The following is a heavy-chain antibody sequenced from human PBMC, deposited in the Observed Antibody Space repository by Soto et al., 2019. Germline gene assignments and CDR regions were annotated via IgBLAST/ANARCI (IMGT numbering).Heavy chain of an antibody. D-gene: IGHD2-15*01. CDR2: IYYSGST. CDR1: GGSISSSSYY. V-gene: IGHV4-39*01. J-gene: IGHJ4*02. Sequence: QLQLQESGPGLVKPSETLSLTCTVSGGSISSSSYYWGWIRQPPGKGLEWIGSIYYSGSTYYNPSLKSRVTISVDTSKNQFSLKLSSVTAADTAVYYCARLRRYCSGGSCSSDYWGQGTLVTVSS. CDR3: ARLRRYCSGGSCSSDY.